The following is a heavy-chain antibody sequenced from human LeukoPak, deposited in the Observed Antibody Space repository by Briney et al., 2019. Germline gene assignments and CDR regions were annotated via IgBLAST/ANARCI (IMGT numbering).Heavy chain of an antibody. CDR3: ARVRDQNCNSSNYYYYFY. J-gene: IGHJ6*03. CDR1: GGSISSYY. CDR2: IYYSGST. Sequence: SGTLSLTCTVSGGSISSYYWSWIRQPPGKGLEWIGYIYYSGSTNYNPSLKSRVTISVDTSKNQFSVKLSPVAAADTTGGYGARVRDQNCNSSNYYYYFY. D-gene: IGHD2/OR15-2a*01. V-gene: IGHV4-59*08.